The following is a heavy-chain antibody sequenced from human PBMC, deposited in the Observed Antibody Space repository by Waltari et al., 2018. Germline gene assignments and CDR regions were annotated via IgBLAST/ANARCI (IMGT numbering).Heavy chain of an antibody. D-gene: IGHD7-27*01. CDR3: ARLTGDLPDDAFDI. Sequence: EVQLVESGGGLVQPGGSLRLSCAASGFTFSSYSMNWVRQAPGKGLEWVSYISSSSSTIYYADSVKGRFTISRDNAKNSLYLQMNSLRAEDTAVYYCARLTGDLPDDAFDIWGQGTAVTVSS. V-gene: IGHV3-48*04. J-gene: IGHJ3*02. CDR2: ISSSSSTI. CDR1: GFTFSSYS.